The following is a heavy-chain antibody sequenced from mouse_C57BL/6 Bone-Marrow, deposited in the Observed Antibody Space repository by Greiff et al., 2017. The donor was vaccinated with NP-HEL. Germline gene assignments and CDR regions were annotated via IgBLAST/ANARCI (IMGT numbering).Heavy chain of an antibody. V-gene: IGHV5-12*01. CDR2: ISNGGGST. CDR3: ARPTGGWSWYFDV. J-gene: IGHJ1*03. CDR1: GFTFSDYY. D-gene: IGHD2-3*01. Sequence: DVMLVESGGGLVQPGGSLKLSCAASGFTFSDYYMYWVRQTPEKRLEWVAYISNGGGSTYYPDTVKGRFTISRDNAKNTLYLQMSRLKSEDTAMYYCARPTGGWSWYFDVWGTGTTVTVSS.